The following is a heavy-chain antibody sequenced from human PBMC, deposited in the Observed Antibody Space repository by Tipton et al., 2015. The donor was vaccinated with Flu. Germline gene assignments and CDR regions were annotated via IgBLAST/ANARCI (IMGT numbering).Heavy chain of an antibody. CDR1: GGSFSDYY. CDR2: INYSGNT. Sequence: TLSLTCAVYGGSFSDYYWSWIRQSPGKGLEWIGEINYSGNTNYNPSLESRVTISVDTSKNQFSLKLSSVTAADTAVYYCARVPNFGELIYLFDYWGQGTLVTVSS. CDR3: ARVPNFGELIYLFDY. V-gene: IGHV4-34*01. D-gene: IGHD3-10*01. J-gene: IGHJ4*02.